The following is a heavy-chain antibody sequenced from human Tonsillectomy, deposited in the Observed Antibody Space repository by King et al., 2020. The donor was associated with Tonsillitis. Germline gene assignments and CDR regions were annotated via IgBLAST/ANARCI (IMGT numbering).Heavy chain of an antibody. D-gene: IGHD2-2*01. J-gene: IGHJ4*02. V-gene: IGHV3-21*01. CDR3: ARVVECSSISCYLSGNDY. Sequence: EVQLVESGGGLVKPGGSLRLSCAASGFTFSSYSMNWVRQAPGKGLEWVSSISSSSSYTHYVDSVKGRFTISRDNAKNSLFLQMNSLRAEDTAVYYCARVVECSSISCYLSGNDYWGQGTLVTVSS. CDR2: ISSSSSYT. CDR1: GFTFSSYS.